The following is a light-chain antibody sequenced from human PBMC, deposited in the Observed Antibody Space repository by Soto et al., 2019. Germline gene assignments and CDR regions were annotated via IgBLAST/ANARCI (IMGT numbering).Light chain of an antibody. CDR3: QHYNSYSEA. V-gene: IGKV1-5*01. CDR2: DVS. J-gene: IGKJ1*01. CDR1: QSISNW. Sequence: DIQMTQAPSTLSASVLYRVTITCLASQSISNWLAWYQQKPGKAPTLLIYDVSRLESGVPSRFSGSGSGTEFTLTINSLQPDDFATYYCQHYNSYSEAFGQGTKVDIK.